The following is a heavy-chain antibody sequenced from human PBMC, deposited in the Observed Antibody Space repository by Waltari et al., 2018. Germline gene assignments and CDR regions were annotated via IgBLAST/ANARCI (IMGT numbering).Heavy chain of an antibody. V-gene: IGHV4-59*01. CDR3: ARSYDFWSGYPLGY. CDR1: GDSINHYY. CDR2: IAYNGRT. D-gene: IGHD3-3*01. J-gene: IGHJ4*02. Sequence: QVQLQESCPALVKASETLSLTCTVSGDSINHYYWNWIRQPPGRELEWIGYIAYNGRTNYNPSLKSRVTISLATSKTQFSLKLSSVTAADTAVYYCARSYDFWSGYPLGYWGPGTLVAVSS.